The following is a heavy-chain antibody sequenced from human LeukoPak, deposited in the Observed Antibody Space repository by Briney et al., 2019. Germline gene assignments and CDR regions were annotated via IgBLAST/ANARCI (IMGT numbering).Heavy chain of an antibody. D-gene: IGHD2-2*01. V-gene: IGHV4-31*03. CDR1: GGSISSGGYY. CDR2: IYYSGST. J-gene: IGHJ4*02. Sequence: SQTLSLTCTVSGGSISSGGYYWSWIRQHPGKGLEWIGYIYYSGSTYYNPSLKSRVTILVDTSKNQFSLKLSSVTAADTAVYYCAREAVDCSSTSCFYYFDYWGQGTLVTVSS. CDR3: AREAVDCSSTSCFYYFDY.